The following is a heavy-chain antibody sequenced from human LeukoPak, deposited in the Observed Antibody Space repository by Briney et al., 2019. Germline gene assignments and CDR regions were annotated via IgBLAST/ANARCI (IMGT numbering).Heavy chain of an antibody. Sequence: GGSLRLSCAASGFTFSSYSMNWVRQAPGKGLEWVSSISNSSNYIYYADSVKGRFTISRDNAKNSLYLQMNSLRAEDTAVYYCARDLRSSGWYYFDYWGQGTLVTVSS. J-gene: IGHJ4*02. D-gene: IGHD6-19*01. CDR3: ARDLRSSGWYYFDY. CDR1: GFTFSSYS. V-gene: IGHV3-21*01. CDR2: ISNSSNYI.